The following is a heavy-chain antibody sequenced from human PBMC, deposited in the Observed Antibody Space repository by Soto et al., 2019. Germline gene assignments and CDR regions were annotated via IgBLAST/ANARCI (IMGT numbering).Heavy chain of an antibody. CDR1: GGSISSGGYS. V-gene: IGHV4-30-2*01. CDR2: IYHSGST. Sequence: QLQLQESGSGLVKPSQTLSLTCAVSGGSISSGGYSWSWIRQPPGKGLEWIGYIYHSGSTCYNPSLTRRVSISGGRSKNQFSLELSSVTAADTAVYYFARVPDRWGPGTLVSVSS. J-gene: IGHJ5*02. CDR3: ARVPDR. D-gene: IGHD2-2*01.